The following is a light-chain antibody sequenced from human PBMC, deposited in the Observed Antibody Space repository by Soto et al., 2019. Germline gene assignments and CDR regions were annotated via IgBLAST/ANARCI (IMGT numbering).Light chain of an antibody. V-gene: IGLV2-14*03. CDR3: SSYTSSSTLYV. CDR1: SSDVGGYNS. Sequence: QSALTQPASVSGSPGQSITISCTGTSSDVGGYNSVSWYQHHPGKAPKLMIYDVSNRPSGVSNRFSGSKSGNTASLTISGLQADDEADHYCSSYTSSSTLYVFGTGTKLTVL. CDR2: DVS. J-gene: IGLJ1*01.